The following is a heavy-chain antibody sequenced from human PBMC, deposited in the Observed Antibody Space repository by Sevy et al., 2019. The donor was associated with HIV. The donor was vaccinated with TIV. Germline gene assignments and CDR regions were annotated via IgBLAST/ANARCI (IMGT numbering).Heavy chain of an antibody. CDR2: ISAYSGDT. D-gene: IGHD2-2*01. Sequence: ASVKVSCKTFGYTFKTYGISWVRQAPGQGLEWMGWISAYSGDTNFAQKLQGRVTMTTDTSTSTAYMELSSLRSDDTAVYFCAGDKPQGVVIIPGSMWGGVDYWGQGTVVTVSS. CDR3: AGDKPQGVVIIPGSMWGGVDY. V-gene: IGHV1-18*01. J-gene: IGHJ4*02. CDR1: GYTFKTYG.